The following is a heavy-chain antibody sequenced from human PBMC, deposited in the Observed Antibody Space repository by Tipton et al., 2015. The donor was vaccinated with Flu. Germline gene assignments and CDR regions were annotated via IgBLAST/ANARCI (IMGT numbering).Heavy chain of an antibody. CDR3: ARLPLPLSYFDY. CDR2: IYYSGST. J-gene: IGHJ4*02. Sequence: TLSLTCTVSGDSISSYYWSWIRQPPGKGLEWIGYIYYSGSTIYNPSLKSRVTISLDTSKSPFSLKLSSVTAADTAVYYCARLPLPLSYFDYWGQGTLVTVSP. CDR1: GDSISSYY. V-gene: IGHV4-59*01.